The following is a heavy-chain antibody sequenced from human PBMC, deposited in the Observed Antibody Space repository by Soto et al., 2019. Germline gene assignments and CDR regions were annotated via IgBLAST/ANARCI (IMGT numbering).Heavy chain of an antibody. J-gene: IGHJ4*02. D-gene: IGHD2-15*01. Sequence: GGSLRLSCAASGFTFSRYSMNWVRQAPGKGLEWVSSISSGSSYMYYADSLKGRFTISRDDAKNSVYLQMNSLTAEDTAVYYCARDPTAYCSGDTCYPNYWGQGTLVTFSS. CDR2: ISSGSSYM. CDR1: GFTFSRYS. V-gene: IGHV3-21*01. CDR3: ARDPTAYCSGDTCYPNY.